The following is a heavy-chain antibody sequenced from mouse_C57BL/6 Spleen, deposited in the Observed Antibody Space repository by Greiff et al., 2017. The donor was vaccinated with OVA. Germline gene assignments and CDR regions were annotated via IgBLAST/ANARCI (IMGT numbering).Heavy chain of an antibody. CDR3: ARSHYGSSYGYFDV. CDR2: IWSGGST. J-gene: IGHJ1*03. V-gene: IGHV2-2*01. CDR1: GFSLTSYG. D-gene: IGHD1-1*01. Sequence: VKLVESGPGLVQPSQSLSITCTVSGFSLTSYGVHWVRQSPGKGLEWLGVIWSGGSTDYNAAFISRLSISKDNSKSQVFFKMNSLPADDTAIYYCARSHYGSSYGYFDVWGTGTTVTVSS.